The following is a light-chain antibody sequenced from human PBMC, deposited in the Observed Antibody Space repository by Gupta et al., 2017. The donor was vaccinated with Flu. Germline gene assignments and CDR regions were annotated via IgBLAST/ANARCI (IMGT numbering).Light chain of an antibody. Sequence: SSELTQDPAVSVALGQTVRITCQGDSLRSYHASWYQQTPGQAPVLVIYGENKRPSGIPDRFAGSRSGNTASLTITGAQAEDEADYYCNSRDSSGNHLWVFGGGTKLTVL. CDR2: GEN. CDR3: NSRDSSGNHLWV. CDR1: SLRSYH. V-gene: IGLV3-19*01. J-gene: IGLJ3*02.